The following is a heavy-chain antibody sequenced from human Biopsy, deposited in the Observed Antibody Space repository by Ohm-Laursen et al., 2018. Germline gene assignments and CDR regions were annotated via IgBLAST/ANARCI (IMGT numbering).Heavy chain of an antibody. D-gene: IGHD6-13*01. V-gene: IGHV2-70*11. J-gene: IGHJ6*02. CDR3: ARTPILIVSAGLVYRHRRHLQGMDV. CDR1: GFSLSARGMC. Sequence: TQTLTLTCSFSGFSLSARGMCVSWIRQAPGKALEWLTRVDWGDYKDYSAALQTKLSISKDTSNAQVVLTVNNVDPADTATYYCARTPILIVSAGLVYRHRRHLQGMDVWGQGIAVTVS. CDR2: VDWGDYK.